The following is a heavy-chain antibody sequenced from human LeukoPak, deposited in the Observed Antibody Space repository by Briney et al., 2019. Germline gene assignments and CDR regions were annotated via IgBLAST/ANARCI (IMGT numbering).Heavy chain of an antibody. Sequence: ASVKVSCQASAQSFTAYYIHWVRQAPGQGLEWMGWINPKSGDTNYAQKFQGRVRMTRDTSISTAYMELSRLRSDDTAVYYCARSMVIRAFDIWGQGTMVTVSS. CDR3: ARSMVIRAFDI. V-gene: IGHV1-2*02. J-gene: IGHJ3*02. CDR1: AQSFTAYY. D-gene: IGHD3-22*01. CDR2: INPKSGDT.